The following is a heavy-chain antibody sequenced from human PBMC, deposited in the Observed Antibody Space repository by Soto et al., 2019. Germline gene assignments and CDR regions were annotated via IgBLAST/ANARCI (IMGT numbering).Heavy chain of an antibody. CDR3: ASPRGSYNWNDEYYFDY. D-gene: IGHD1-20*01. Sequence: GESLKISCKGSGYSFTSYWISWVRQMPGKGLEWMGIIYPGDSDTRYSPSFQGQVTISADKSISTAYLQWSSLKASDTAMYYCASPRGSYNWNDEYYFDYWGQGTLVTVSS. CDR2: IYPGDSDT. J-gene: IGHJ4*02. CDR1: GYSFTSYW. V-gene: IGHV5-51*01.